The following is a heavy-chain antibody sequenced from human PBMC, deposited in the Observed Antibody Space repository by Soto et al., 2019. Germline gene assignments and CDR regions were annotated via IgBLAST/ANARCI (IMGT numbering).Heavy chain of an antibody. CDR2: INHSGST. CDR1: GGSFSGYY. CDR3: ARGQRYYDYVWGSYRYGDPDYYYGMDV. Sequence: SETLSLTCAVYGGSFSGYYWSWIRQPPGKGLEWIGEINHSGSTNYNPSLKSRVTISVDTSKNQFSLKLSSVTAADTAVYYCARGQRYYDYVWGSYRYGDPDYYYGMDVWGQGTTVTVS. V-gene: IGHV4-34*01. D-gene: IGHD3-16*02. J-gene: IGHJ6*02.